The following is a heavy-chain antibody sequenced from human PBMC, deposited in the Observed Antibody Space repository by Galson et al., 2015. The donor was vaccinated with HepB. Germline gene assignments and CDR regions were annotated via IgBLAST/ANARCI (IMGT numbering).Heavy chain of an antibody. J-gene: IGHJ4*02. V-gene: IGHV3-9*01. D-gene: IGHD6-13*01. CDR2: ISWNSGSI. CDR1: GFTFDDYA. Sequence: SLRLSCAASGFTFDDYAMHWVRHAPGKGLEWVSGISWNSGSIGYADSVKGRFTISRDNSKNTLYLQMNSLRVDDTAVYYCVRGSQVYWGQGTLVIVSS. CDR3: VRGSQVY.